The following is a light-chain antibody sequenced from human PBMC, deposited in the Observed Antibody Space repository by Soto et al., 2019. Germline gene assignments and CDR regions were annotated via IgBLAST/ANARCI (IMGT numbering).Light chain of an antibody. CDR1: QSVSSNY. J-gene: IGKJ5*01. CDR3: QQRHMWPIT. Sequence: EIVLTQSPGTLSLSPGERDTLSCRASQSVSSNYLAWYQRKPGQAPRLLIYAASSRATGIPDRFSDNGSGTDSTLTISSLEPEDSAVYYCQQRHMWPITFGQGTRLEIK. CDR2: AAS. V-gene: IGKV3D-20*02.